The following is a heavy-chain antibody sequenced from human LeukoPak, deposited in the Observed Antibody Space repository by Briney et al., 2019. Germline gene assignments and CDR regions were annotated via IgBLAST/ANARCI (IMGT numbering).Heavy chain of an antibody. V-gene: IGHV4-38-2*01. CDR1: DYSITSGYY. J-gene: IGHJ4*02. CDR3: ARGVAADY. Sequence: SETLSLTCAVSDYSITSGYYWGWIRQPPGKGLEWIGSIHYSGSIYYNPSLKSRVTISVSVDTSKNQFSLKLSSVTAADTAVYYCARGVAADYWGQGTLVTVSS. D-gene: IGHD6-13*01. CDR2: IHYSGSI.